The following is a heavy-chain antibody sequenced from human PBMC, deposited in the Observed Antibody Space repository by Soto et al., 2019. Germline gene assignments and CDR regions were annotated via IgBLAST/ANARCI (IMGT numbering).Heavy chain of an antibody. CDR3: ARLVADYDILTGYPIFDY. D-gene: IGHD3-9*01. V-gene: IGHV1-8*01. CDR1: GYTFTSYD. CDR2: MNPNSGNT. Sequence: QVQLVQSGAEVKKPGASVKVSCKASGYTFTSYDINWVRQATGQGLEWMGWMNPNSGNTGYAQKFQGRVTITADESTSTAYMELSSLRSEDTAVYYCARLVADYDILTGYPIFDYWGQGTLVTVSS. J-gene: IGHJ4*02.